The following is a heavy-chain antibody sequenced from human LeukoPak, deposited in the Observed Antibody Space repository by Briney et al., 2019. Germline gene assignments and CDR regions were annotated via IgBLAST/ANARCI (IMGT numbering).Heavy chain of an antibody. D-gene: IGHD6-13*01. CDR3: ARSPAAANWFDP. Sequence: PSETLPLTCAVYGGSFSGYYWSWIRQPPGKGLEWIGEINHSGSTNYNPSLKSRVTISVDTSKNQFSLKLSSVTAADTAVYYCARSPAAANWFDPWGQGTLVTVSS. J-gene: IGHJ5*02. CDR1: GGSFSGYY. V-gene: IGHV4-34*01. CDR2: INHSGST.